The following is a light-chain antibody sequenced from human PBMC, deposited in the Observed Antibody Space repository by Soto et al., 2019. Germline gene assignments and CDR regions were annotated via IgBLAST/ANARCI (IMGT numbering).Light chain of an antibody. CDR3: QQYGSSPRT. Sequence: DIVLTQSPGTLSLSPGERATLSCRASQSVNSSYLAWYQQKPGQAPRLLIYTASSRATGIPDRFSGGGSGTDFTLTINRLEPEDFAVYYCQQYGSSPRTFGQGTKVEI. CDR1: QSVNSSY. J-gene: IGKJ1*01. V-gene: IGKV3-20*01. CDR2: TAS.